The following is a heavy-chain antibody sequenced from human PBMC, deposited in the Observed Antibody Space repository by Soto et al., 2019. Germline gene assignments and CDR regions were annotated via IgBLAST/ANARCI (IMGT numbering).Heavy chain of an antibody. CDR1: GFTFSSYG. V-gene: IGHV3-33*01. CDR2: IWYDGSYK. D-gene: IGHD5-12*01. CDR3: ARDRVEMATIGSPQGY. Sequence: ARGSLRLSCAASGFTFSSYGMHWVRQAPGKGLEWVAVIWYDGSYKYYADSVKGRFTISRDNSKNTLYLQVSSLRAEDTALYYCARDRVEMATIGSPQGYWGQGPPVPVSS. J-gene: IGHJ4*02.